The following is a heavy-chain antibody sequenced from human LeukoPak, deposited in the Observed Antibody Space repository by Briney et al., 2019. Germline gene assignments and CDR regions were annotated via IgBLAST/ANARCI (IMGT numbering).Heavy chain of an antibody. Sequence: GGSLRLSCAASGFTFSSSAMSWVRQAPGKGLEWVSSISGSGSGGSTYYADSVKGRFTISRDNSKNTLYLQMNSLRAEDTAVYYCAKSGYNRFDYWGQGTLVAVSS. D-gene: IGHD5-24*01. CDR1: GFTFSSSA. V-gene: IGHV3-23*01. CDR2: ISGSGSGGST. CDR3: AKSGYNRFDY. J-gene: IGHJ4*02.